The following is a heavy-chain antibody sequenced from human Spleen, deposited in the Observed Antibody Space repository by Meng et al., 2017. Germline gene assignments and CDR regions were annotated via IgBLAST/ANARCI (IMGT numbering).Heavy chain of an antibody. V-gene: IGHV4-39*01. D-gene: IGHD6-19*01. CDR2: IGHSGIT. J-gene: IGHJ5*02. CDR1: GCSISTSGYY. CDR3: VRSSGWVRTGFDP. Sequence: HPQLQESGPGLVKPSDALSLTLSVSGCSISTSGYYWGWIRQPPGKGLEWIGSIGHSGITYYTPSLKSRVTVSIDTSKSQFSLKLTSVTAADTAVYYCVRSSGWVRTGFDPWGQGTLVTVSS.